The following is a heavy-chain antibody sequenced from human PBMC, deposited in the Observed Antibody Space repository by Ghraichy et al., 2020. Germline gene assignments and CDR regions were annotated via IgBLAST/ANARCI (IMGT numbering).Heavy chain of an antibody. J-gene: IGHJ5*02. D-gene: IGHD3-3*01. V-gene: IGHV3-48*02. Sequence: SCAASGFTFSSYSMNWVRQAPGKGLEWVSYISSSSSTIYYADSVKGRFTISRDTAKNSLYMQMNSLRDEDTAVYYCAREMSIFGVVEGVVPWGQGNRVTVSS. CDR3: AREMSIFGVVEGVVP. CDR1: GFTFSSYS. CDR2: ISSSSSTI.